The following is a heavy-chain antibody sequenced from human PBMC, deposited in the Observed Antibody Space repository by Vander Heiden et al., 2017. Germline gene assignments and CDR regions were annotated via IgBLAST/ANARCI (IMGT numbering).Heavy chain of an antibody. CDR1: GFTVSSYS. CDR2: ISSSSSYI. CDR3: ARGYRGFDY. J-gene: IGHJ4*02. Sequence: EVQLVESGGGMVKPGVPLRLSCAAAGFTVSSYSMSWVRQAPWKGLEWVSSISSSSSYIYNADAVKGRFTISKDNAKNSLYLQMNSLRAEDTAMYYCARGYRGFDYWGQGTLVTVSS. V-gene: IGHV3-21*01. D-gene: IGHD4-4*01.